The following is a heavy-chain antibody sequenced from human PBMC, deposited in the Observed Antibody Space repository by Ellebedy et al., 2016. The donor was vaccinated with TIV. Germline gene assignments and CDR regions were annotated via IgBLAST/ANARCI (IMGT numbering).Heavy chain of an antibody. CDR3: TLDSY. CDR1: GFTFSGSV. J-gene: IGHJ4*02. CDR2: IRSKANSYAT. D-gene: IGHD1-1*01. Sequence: GESLKISXAASGFTFSGSVMHWVRQASGKGLGWVGHIRSKANSYATVYAASVKGRFTISRDDLKSTAYLQMNSLKTEDTGIYYCTLDSYWGQGNLVTVSS. V-gene: IGHV3-73*01.